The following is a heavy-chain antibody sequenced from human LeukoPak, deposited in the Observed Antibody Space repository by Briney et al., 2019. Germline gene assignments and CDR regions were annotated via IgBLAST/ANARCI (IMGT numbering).Heavy chain of an antibody. D-gene: IGHD1-26*01. J-gene: IGHJ4*02. Sequence: PGGSLRLSCAASGFTFDDYGMSWVRQAPGKGLEWVSGINWNGGSTGYADSVKGRFTISRDNSKNTLYLQMNSLRAEDTAVYYCAKDSTRVGATGGYFDYWGQGTLVTVSS. CDR3: AKDSTRVGATGGYFDY. V-gene: IGHV3-20*04. CDR2: INWNGGST. CDR1: GFTFDDYG.